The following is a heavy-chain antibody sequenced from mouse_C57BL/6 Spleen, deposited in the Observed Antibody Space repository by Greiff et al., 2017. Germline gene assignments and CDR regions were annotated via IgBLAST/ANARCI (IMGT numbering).Heavy chain of an antibody. V-gene: IGHV1-64*01. CDR1: GYTFTSSW. D-gene: IGHD1-1*01. CDR3: ARSDVSSYGDY. J-gene: IGHJ2*01. CDR2: IHPNSGST. Sequence: QVQLQQPGAELVKPGASVKLSCKASGYTFTSSWMHWVKQRPGQGLEWIGMIHPNSGSTNYNEKFKSKATLTVDKSSSTAYMRLCSLTSEDSAVYYCARSDVSSYGDYWGQGTTLTVSS.